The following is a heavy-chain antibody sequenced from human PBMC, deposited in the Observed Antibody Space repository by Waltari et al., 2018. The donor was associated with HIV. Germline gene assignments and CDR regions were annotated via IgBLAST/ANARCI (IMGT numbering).Heavy chain of an antibody. CDR2: IGSSRSYI. Sequence: EVQLVESGGGLVKPGGSLRLSCAASGFTFSSYSMNWVRQAPGNGRGLGSSIGSSRSYIDYADSVKGRCTIARDNAKNSLYLQRNSLRAEDTAVYYCARSVYSYGYLTYYYGMDVWGQGTTVTVSS. V-gene: IGHV3-21*01. J-gene: IGHJ6*02. D-gene: IGHD5-18*01. CDR1: GFTFSSYS. CDR3: ARSVYSYGYLTYYYGMDV.